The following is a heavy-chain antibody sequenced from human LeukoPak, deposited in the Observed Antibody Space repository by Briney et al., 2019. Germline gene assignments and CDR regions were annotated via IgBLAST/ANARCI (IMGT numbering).Heavy chain of an antibody. D-gene: IGHD5-24*01. V-gene: IGHV1-2*02. J-gene: IGHJ4*02. Sequence: RASVKVSCKASGGSFSNFAISWVRQAPGQGLEWMGWINPNSGGTNYAQKFQGRVTMTRDTSISTAYMELSRLRSDDTAVYYCARGGRAMATAYYWGQGTLVTVSS. CDR2: INPNSGGT. CDR1: GGSFSNFA. CDR3: ARGGRAMATAYY.